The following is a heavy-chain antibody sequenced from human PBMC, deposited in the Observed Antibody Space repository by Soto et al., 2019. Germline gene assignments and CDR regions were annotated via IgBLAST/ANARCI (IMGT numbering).Heavy chain of an antibody. CDR2: IYYSGST. CDR3: ARVGSMVRGGRLDY. D-gene: IGHD3-10*01. CDR1: GGSISSCGYY. J-gene: IGHJ4*02. Sequence: QVQLQESGPGLVKPSQTLSLTCTVSGGSISSCGYYWSWIRQHPGKGLEWIGYIYYSGSTYYNPSLKIRVTISVDTSKNQFSLKLSSVTAADTALYYCARVGSMVRGGRLDYWGQGTLVTVSS. V-gene: IGHV4-31*03.